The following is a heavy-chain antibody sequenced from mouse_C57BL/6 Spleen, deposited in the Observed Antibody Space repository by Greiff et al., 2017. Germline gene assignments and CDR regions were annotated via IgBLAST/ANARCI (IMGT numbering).Heavy chain of an antibody. CDR1: GYTFTSYW. V-gene: IGHV1-52*01. CDR2: IDPSDSET. D-gene: IGHD1-1*01. CDR3: ARGVTTVVAHWYFDV. J-gene: IGHJ1*03. Sequence: VQLQQPGAELVRPGSSVKLSCKASGYTFTSYWMHWVKQRPIQGLEWIGNIDPSDSETHYNQKFKDKATLTVDKSSSTAYMQLSSLTSEDSAVYYCARGVTTVVAHWYFDVWGTGTTVTVSS.